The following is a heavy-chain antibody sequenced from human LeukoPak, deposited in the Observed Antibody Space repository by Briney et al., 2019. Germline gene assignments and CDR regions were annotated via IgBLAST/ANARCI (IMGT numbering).Heavy chain of an antibody. CDR1: GFTFTSSA. CDR3: AASVNYDFWSGYYTELDY. J-gene: IGHJ4*02. CDR2: IVVGSGNT. Sequence: SVKVSCKASGFTFTSSAMQWVRQARGQRLEWIGWIVVGSGNTNYAQKFQERVTITRDMSTSTAYMELSSLRSEDMAVYYCAASVNYDFWSGYYTELDYWGQGTLVTVSS. D-gene: IGHD3-3*01. V-gene: IGHV1-58*02.